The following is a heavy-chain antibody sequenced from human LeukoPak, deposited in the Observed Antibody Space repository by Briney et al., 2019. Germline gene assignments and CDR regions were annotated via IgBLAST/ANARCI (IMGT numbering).Heavy chain of an antibody. CDR3: ARRGPPRWLLYNPYFDY. CDR1: GGSFSGYY. CDR2: INHSGST. D-gene: IGHD5-24*01. V-gene: IGHV4-34*01. Sequence: SETLSLTCTVYGGSFSGYYWSWIRQPPGKGLEWIGEINHSGSTNYNPSLKSRVTISVDTSKNQFSLKLSSVTAADTAVYYCARRGPPRWLLYNPYFDYWGQGTLVTVSS. J-gene: IGHJ4*02.